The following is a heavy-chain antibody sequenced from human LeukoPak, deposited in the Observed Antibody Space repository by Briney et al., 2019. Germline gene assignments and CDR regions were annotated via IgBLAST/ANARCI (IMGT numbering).Heavy chain of an antibody. CDR3: AKGEYYYGSGSYYTPNWYFDL. D-gene: IGHD3-10*01. CDR2: IYSGGNT. Sequence: GGSLRLSCTVSGFTVSGNSMSWVRQAPGKGLEWVSFIYSGGNTHYSDSVKGRFTISRDNAKNSLYLQMNSLRAEDTALYYCAKGEYYYGSGSYYTPNWYFDLWGRGTLVTVSS. J-gene: IGHJ2*01. CDR1: GFTVSGNS. V-gene: IGHV3-53*05.